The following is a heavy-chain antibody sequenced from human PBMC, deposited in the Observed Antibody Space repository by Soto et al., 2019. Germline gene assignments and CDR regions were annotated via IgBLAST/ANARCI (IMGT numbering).Heavy chain of an antibody. D-gene: IGHD3-22*01. J-gene: IGHJ1*01. Sequence: PGGSLRLSCAASGFTFSSYGMHWVRQAPGKGLEWVAVISYDGSNEYYADSVKGRFTISRDNSKNTLYLQMNSLRAEDTAVYYCARDRVESGYPEYFQHWGQGTLVTVSS. CDR1: GFTFSSYG. V-gene: IGHV3-30*03. CDR3: ARDRVESGYPEYFQH. CDR2: ISYDGSNE.